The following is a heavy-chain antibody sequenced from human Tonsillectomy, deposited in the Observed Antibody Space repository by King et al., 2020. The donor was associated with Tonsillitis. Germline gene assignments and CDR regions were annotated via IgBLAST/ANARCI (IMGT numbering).Heavy chain of an antibody. CDR3: AKGPSPDYGAHFEY. CDR1: GFTFSSYG. D-gene: IGHD4-17*01. V-gene: IGHV3-30*18. CDR2: ISYDGXSK. Sequence: VQLVESGGGVVQPGRSLRLSCAASGFTFSSYGMHWVRQAPGKGLEWVAXISYDGXSKFYADSMKGRFSISRDNSKNTLYLQMNXLRAEDTAVYYCAKGPSPDYGAHFEYWGQGTLVTVSS. J-gene: IGHJ4*02.